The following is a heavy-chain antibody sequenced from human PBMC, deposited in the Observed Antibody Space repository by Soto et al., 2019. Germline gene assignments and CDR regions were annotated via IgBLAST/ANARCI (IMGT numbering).Heavy chain of an antibody. D-gene: IGHD3-22*01. Sequence: QVQLVESGGGVVQPGRSLRLSCAASGFTFSSYAMHWVRQAPGKGLEWVAGISYDGSNKYYADSVKGRFTISRDNSKNKLYLQMNSLRAGDTAVYYCARGPYYYDSSGYYEDYWGQGTLVTVSS. V-gene: IGHV3-30-3*01. CDR2: ISYDGSNK. J-gene: IGHJ4*02. CDR3: ARGPYYYDSSGYYEDY. CDR1: GFTFSSYA.